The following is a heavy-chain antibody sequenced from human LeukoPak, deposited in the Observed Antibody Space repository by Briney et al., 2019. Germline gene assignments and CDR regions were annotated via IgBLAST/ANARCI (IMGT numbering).Heavy chain of an antibody. CDR3: ARDLGSSGWRFVRYAFDI. Sequence: ASVKVSCKASGYTFTSYGISWVRQAPGQGLEWMGWISAYNGNTNYAQKLQGRVTMTTDTSTSTAYMELRSLRSDDTAVYYCARDLGSSGWRFVRYAFDIWGQGTMVTVSS. V-gene: IGHV1-18*01. D-gene: IGHD6-19*01. CDR2: ISAYNGNT. CDR1: GYTFTSYG. J-gene: IGHJ3*02.